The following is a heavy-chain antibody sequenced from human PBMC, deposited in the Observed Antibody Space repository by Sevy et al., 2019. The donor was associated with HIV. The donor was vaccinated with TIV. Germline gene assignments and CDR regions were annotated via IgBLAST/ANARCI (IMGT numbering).Heavy chain of an antibody. CDR1: GDSISSSTYH. V-gene: IGHV4-39*01. D-gene: IGHD3-3*01. Sequence: SETLSLTCTVSGDSISSSTYHWGWIRQSPGKGLEWIGNIYYSGNTNYHPSLTSRATISVDTSKNQFSLSLTSVTAADTAVYYCARVVDFWSGYLDYWGQGTLVTVSS. J-gene: IGHJ4*01. CDR2: IYYSGNT. CDR3: ARVVDFWSGYLDY.